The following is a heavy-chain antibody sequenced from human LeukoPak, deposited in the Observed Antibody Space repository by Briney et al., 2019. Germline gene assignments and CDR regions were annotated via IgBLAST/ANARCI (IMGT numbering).Heavy chain of an antibody. V-gene: IGHV3-66*02. CDR3: ATRDYYDSSGYSDAFDI. J-gene: IGHJ3*02. D-gene: IGHD3-22*01. Sequence: GGSLRLSCAASGFIVSSNYMSWVRQGPGKGLEWVSVIYSGGSTYYADSVKGRFTISRDNSKNTLYLQMNSLRAEDTAVYYCATRDYYDSSGYSDAFDIWGQGTMVTVSS. CDR1: GFIVSSNY. CDR2: IYSGGST.